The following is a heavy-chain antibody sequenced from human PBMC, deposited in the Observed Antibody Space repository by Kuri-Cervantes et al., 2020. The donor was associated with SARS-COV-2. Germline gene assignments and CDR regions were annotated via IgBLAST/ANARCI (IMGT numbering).Heavy chain of an antibody. CDR3: ARDLVRSNWNYCDY. Sequence: GGSLRLSCSASGFTFSSYAMHWVRQAPGKGLEHVSAISSNGGSTYYADSVKGRFTISRDNSKNTLYLQMSSLRAEDTAVYYCARDLVRSNWNYCDYWGQGTLVTVSS. V-gene: IGHV3-64D*06. CDR2: ISSNGGST. CDR1: GFTFSSYA. J-gene: IGHJ4*02. D-gene: IGHD1-20*01.